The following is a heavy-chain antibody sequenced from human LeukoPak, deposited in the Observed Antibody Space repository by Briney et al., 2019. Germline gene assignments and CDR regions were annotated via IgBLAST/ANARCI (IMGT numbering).Heavy chain of an antibody. D-gene: IGHD1-14*01. Sequence: WVRQPPGKGLEWIGSIYYSGSTYYNPSLKSRVTISVDTSKTQFSLKLSSVTAADTAVYYCARTWKPVPFDYWGQGTLVTVSS. J-gene: IGHJ4*02. CDR3: ARTWKPVPFDY. V-gene: IGHV4-39*01. CDR2: IYYSGST.